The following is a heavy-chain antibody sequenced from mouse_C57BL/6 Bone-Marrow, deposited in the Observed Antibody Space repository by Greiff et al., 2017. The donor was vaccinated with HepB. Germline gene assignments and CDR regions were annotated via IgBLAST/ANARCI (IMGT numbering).Heavy chain of an antibody. D-gene: IGHD2-2*01. CDR2: IDPSDSYT. CDR3: ARGGYTWFAY. CDR1: GYTFTSYW. Sequence: QVQLKQPGAELVMPGASVKLSCKASGYTFTSYWMHWVKQRPGQGLEWIGEIDPSDSYTNYNQKFKGKSTLTVDKSSSTAYMQLSSLTSEDSAVYYCARGGYTWFAYWGQGTLVTVSA. J-gene: IGHJ3*01. V-gene: IGHV1-69*01.